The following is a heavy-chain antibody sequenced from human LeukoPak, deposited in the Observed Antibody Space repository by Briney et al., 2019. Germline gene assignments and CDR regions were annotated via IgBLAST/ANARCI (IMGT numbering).Heavy chain of an antibody. D-gene: IGHD6-13*01. Sequence: ASVKVSCKASGYTFTSYAMNWVRQAPGQGLEWMGWINTNTGNPTYAQGFTGRFVYSLDPSVSTAYLQISSLKAEDTAVYYCARLAAASPRNWFDPWGQGTLVTVSS. J-gene: IGHJ5*02. CDR3: ARLAAASPRNWFDP. CDR2: INTNTGNP. CDR1: GYTFTSYA. V-gene: IGHV7-4-1*02.